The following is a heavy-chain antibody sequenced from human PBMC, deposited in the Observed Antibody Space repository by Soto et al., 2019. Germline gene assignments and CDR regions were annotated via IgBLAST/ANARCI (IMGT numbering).Heavy chain of an antibody. J-gene: IGHJ5*02. CDR3: ARGPHRGYYDFWNIQGEDLMFYNWFDP. CDR2: MNPNSGNT. Sequence: GASVKVSCKASGYTFTSYDINWVRQATGQGLEWMGWMNPNSGNTGYAQKFQGRVTMTRNTSISTAYMELSSLRSEDTAVYYCARGPHRGYYDFWNIQGEDLMFYNWFDPWGQGTLVTVSS. V-gene: IGHV1-8*01. D-gene: IGHD3-3*01. CDR1: GYTFTSYD.